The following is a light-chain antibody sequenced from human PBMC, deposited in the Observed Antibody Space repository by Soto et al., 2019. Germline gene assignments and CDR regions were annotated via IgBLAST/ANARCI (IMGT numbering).Light chain of an antibody. CDR3: QQYNNWPSNT. J-gene: IGKJ5*01. CDR1: QSVSNN. CDR2: GAS. Sequence: EIVLTQSPGTLSLSPGERATLSCRASQSVSNNYLAWYRQKPGQAPRLLIYGASSRATGIPARFSGSGSGTEFTLTISSLQSEDFAVYYCQQYNNWPSNTFGQGTRLEIK. V-gene: IGKV3-15*01.